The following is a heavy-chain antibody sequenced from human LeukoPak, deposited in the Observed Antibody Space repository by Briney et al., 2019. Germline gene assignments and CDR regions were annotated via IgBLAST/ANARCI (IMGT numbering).Heavy chain of an antibody. CDR3: ARVRGSTFYIHY. V-gene: IGHV4-30-4*07. D-gene: IGHD2/OR15-2a*01. J-gene: IGHJ4*02. CDR1: GDAINSGGYF. Sequence: PSETLSLTCAVSGDAINSGGYFWTWVRQPPGKGLECIGYFANTAFVYYNPSLKNRVIMSLDTSKNQFSLRLNSVTAADTAVYYCARVRGSTFYIHYWGRGTLVTVSS. CDR2: FANTAFV.